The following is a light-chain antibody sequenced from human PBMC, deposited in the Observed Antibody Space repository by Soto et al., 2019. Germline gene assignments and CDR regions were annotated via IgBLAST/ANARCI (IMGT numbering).Light chain of an antibody. CDR2: DAS. V-gene: IGKV3D-20*02. CDR3: QQYNNWPLT. CDR1: QTVSSSY. Sequence: EIVLTQSPGTLSLSPGDRATLSCRASQTVSSSYLAWYQQKPGQAPSLLIYDASSRATGIPDRFSGSGSGTEFTLTISSLQSEDFAVYYCQQYNNWPLTFGGGTKVDIK. J-gene: IGKJ4*01.